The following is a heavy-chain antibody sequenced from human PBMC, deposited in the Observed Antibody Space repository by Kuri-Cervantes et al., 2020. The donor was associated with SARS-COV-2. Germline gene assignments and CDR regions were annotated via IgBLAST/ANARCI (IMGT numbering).Heavy chain of an antibody. Sequence: LRLSCAVSGGSISSGSYYWTWIRQPAGKGLEWIGRLYTSGSTNYNPSLKSRVTISADTSKNQFSLNLSSVTAADTAVYYCARGIAVAGAKYFDYWGQGTLVTVSS. CDR2: LYTSGST. CDR1: GGSISSGSYY. D-gene: IGHD6-19*01. V-gene: IGHV4-61*02. CDR3: ARGIAVAGAKYFDY. J-gene: IGHJ4*02.